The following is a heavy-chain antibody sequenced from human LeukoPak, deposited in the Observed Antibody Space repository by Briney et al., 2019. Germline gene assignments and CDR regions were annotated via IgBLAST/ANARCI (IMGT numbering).Heavy chain of an antibody. CDR3: ARRDYGDLTGAFDI. V-gene: IGHV3-66*01. CDR2: IYSGGST. D-gene: IGHD4-17*01. J-gene: IGHJ3*02. Sequence: GGSLRLSCAASGFTVSSNYMSWVRQAPGKGLEWVSVIYSGGSTYYADSVKGRFTISRDNSKNTLYLQMNSLRAEDTAVYYCARRDYGDLTGAFDIWGQGTMVTVSS. CDR1: GFTVSSNY.